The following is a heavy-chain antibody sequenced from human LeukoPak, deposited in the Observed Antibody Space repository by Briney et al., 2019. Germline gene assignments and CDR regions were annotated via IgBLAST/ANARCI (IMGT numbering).Heavy chain of an antibody. J-gene: IGHJ4*02. V-gene: IGHV4-61*05. CDR2: IYYSGST. CDR3: ARVRGLGVITPYFDD. D-gene: IGHD3-16*02. CDR1: GXSISSSSHC. Sequence: SETLSLTFDVSGXSISSSSHCWGWIRRPPGKGLEWLWCIYYSGSTNYNPSLKSRVTISVDTSKNQFSLKLSSVTAADTAVYYCARVRGLGVITPYFDDWGQGTLVTVSS.